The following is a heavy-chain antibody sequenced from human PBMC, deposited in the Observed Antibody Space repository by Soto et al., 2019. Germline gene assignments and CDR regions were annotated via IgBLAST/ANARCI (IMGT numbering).Heavy chain of an antibody. J-gene: IGHJ5*02. CDR1: GFTFSSYA. CDR2: ISGSGGST. CDR3: TGHLGDCRFTSCSGP. D-gene: IGHD2-2*01. V-gene: IGHV3-23*01. Sequence: PGGSLRLSCAASGFTFSSYAMSWVRQAPGKGLEWVSAISGSGGSTYYADSVKGRFTISRDNSKNTLYLQMNSLKTDDTAVYYCTGHLGDCRFTSCSGPWGQGTLVTVSS.